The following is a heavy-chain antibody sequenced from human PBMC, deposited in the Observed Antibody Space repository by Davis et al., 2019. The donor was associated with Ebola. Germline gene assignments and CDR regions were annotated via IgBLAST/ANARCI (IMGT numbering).Heavy chain of an antibody. J-gene: IGHJ4*02. D-gene: IGHD3-3*01. CDR2: INHSGST. CDR1: GGSISSSNW. Sequence: SETLSLTCAVSGGSISSSNWWSWVRQPPGKGLEWIGEINHSGSTNYNPSLKSRVTISVDTSKNQFSLKLSSVTAADTAVYYCARIKIFGVVITRGYFDYWGQGTLVTVSS. V-gene: IGHV4-4*02. CDR3: ARIKIFGVVITRGYFDY.